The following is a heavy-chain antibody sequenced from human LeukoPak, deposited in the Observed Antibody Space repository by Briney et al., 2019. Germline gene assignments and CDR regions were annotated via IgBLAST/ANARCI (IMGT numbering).Heavy chain of an antibody. CDR2: IYLGDSDA. CDR3: ARLSDSTNYNYYMDV. J-gene: IGHJ6*03. D-gene: IGHD2-15*01. CDR1: GYTFTSYW. Sequence: GESLKISCKGSGYTFTSYWIAWVRQLPGKGVEWMGVIYLGDSDARYSPSFQGQVTFSADKSITTAYLQWSSLQASDTAMYFCARLSDSTNYNYYMDVWGEGTTVTVSS. V-gene: IGHV5-51*01.